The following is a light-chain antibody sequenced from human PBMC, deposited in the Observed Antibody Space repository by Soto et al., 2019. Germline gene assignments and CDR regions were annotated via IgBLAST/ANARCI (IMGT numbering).Light chain of an antibody. CDR2: GAS. Sequence: EIVMTQSPATLSVSPGERATLSCRASQSVSGNLAWYQQKPGQAPRLLIYGASTRATGIPARFSGSGSGTEFTRTISSLRSEDFAVYYCQQYNTWPPLTFGGGTKVDIK. CDR3: QQYNTWPPLT. V-gene: IGKV3-15*01. CDR1: QSVSGN. J-gene: IGKJ4*01.